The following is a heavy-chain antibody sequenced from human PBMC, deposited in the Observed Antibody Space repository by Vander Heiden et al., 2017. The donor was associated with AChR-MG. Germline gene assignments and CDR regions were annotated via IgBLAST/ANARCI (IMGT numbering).Heavy chain of an antibody. J-gene: IGHJ4*02. CDR1: GFTFTSYA. D-gene: IGHD1-26*01. V-gene: IGHV3-23*01. CDR3: AKDPTFSPGAGGIDY. CDR2: ISGSGGST. Sequence: EVQLLESGGVLVQPGGSLRLSCAASGFTFTSYAMSWVRQAPGKGLEWVSSISGSGGSTYYADSVKGRFTISRDNSKNTLYLQMNSLRAEDTAVYYCAKDPTFSPGAGGIDYWGQGTLVTVSS.